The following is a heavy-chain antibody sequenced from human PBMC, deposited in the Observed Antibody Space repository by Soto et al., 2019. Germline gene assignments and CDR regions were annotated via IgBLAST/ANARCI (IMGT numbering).Heavy chain of an antibody. CDR3: ARTAAENYSYYCGMDV. CDR1: GYSFTSYW. V-gene: IGHV5-51*01. Sequence: GESLKISCKGSGYSFTSYWIGWVRQMPGKGLEWMGIIYPGDSDTRYSPSFQGQVTISADKSISTAYLQWSSLKASDTAMYYCARTAAENYSYYCGMDVWGKGTRVTVPS. D-gene: IGHD6-25*01. CDR2: IYPGDSDT. J-gene: IGHJ6*04.